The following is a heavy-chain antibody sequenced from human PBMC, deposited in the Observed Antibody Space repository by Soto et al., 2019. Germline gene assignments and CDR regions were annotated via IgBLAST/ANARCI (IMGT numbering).Heavy chain of an antibody. CDR1: GYTLPNYS. CDR2: INPGTGYR. V-gene: IGHV1-3*01. J-gene: IGHJ4*02. CDR3: XXXXNGGNPFDY. D-gene: IGHD2-8*01. Sequence: QVQFVQSGAEVKKPGASVRLSCKPSGYTLPNYSIQWVRQAAGQGLQWLGWINPGTGYRESSLRFQGRLTLSMDNSXXXXXXXXXXXXXXXXXXXXXXXXXNGGNPFDYWGQGTLVTVSS.